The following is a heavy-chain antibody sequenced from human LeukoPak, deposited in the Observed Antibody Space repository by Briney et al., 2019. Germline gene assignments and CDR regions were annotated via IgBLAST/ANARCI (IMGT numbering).Heavy chain of an antibody. V-gene: IGHV1-69*13. CDR2: ITPIFATP. Sequence: GASVKVSCKASGGTFSNYAISWVRQAPGQGLEWMGGITPIFATPSYAQRFQGRVTITADESTSTAYMELSSLRSEDTAVYYCALHSSSWTYNWFDSWGQGTLVTVSS. CDR1: GGTFSNYA. J-gene: IGHJ5*01. CDR3: ALHSSSWTYNWFDS. D-gene: IGHD6-13*01.